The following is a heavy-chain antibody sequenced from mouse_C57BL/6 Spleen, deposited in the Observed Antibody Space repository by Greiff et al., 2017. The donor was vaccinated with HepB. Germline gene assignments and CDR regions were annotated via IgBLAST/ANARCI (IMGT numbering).Heavy chain of an antibody. D-gene: IGHD1-1*02. V-gene: IGHV5-4*01. J-gene: IGHJ2*01. CDR3: AREVGHFDY. Sequence: EVQLVESGGGLVKPGGSLKLSCAASGFTFSSYAMSWVRQTPEKRLEWVATISDGGSYTYYPDNVKGRFTISRDNAKNNLYLQMSHLKSEDTAMYYCAREVGHFDYWGQGTTLTVSS. CDR1: GFTFSSYA. CDR2: ISDGGSYT.